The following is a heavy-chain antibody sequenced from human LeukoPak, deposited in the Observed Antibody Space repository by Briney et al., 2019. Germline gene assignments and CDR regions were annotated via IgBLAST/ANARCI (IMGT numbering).Heavy chain of an antibody. Sequence: ASVKVSCKASGYGFSNYYMHWVRQAPGQGLEYMGLINPNSGDNNCPQTFQGRTIITSDTSSTTLYMELTSLRSDDTAVYFCARGGGIQSCGGKTCFRGFVYWGQGTLVTVSS. J-gene: IGHJ4*02. CDR2: INPNSGDN. CDR1: GYGFSNYY. D-gene: IGHD2-21*01. CDR3: ARGGGIQSCGGKTCFRGFVY. V-gene: IGHV1-2*02.